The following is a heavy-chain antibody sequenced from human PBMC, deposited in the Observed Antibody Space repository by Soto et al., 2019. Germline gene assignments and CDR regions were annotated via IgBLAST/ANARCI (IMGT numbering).Heavy chain of an antibody. J-gene: IGHJ3*02. CDR2: MNPNSGNT. CDR1: GYTFTSYD. CDR3: ARDLSYCSGGSCYSENDAFDI. V-gene: IGHV1-8*01. Sequence: ASLKVSCKASGYTFTSYDINWVRQATGQGLEWMGWMNPNSGNTGYAQKFQGRVTMTRNTSISTAYMELSSLRSEDTAVYYCARDLSYCSGGSCYSENDAFDIWGQGTMVTVSS. D-gene: IGHD2-15*01.